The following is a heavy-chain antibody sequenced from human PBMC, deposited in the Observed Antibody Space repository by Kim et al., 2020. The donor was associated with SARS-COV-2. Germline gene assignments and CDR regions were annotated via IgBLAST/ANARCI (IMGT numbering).Heavy chain of an antibody. CDR1: GGSISSYY. CDR2: IYYSGST. D-gene: IGHD3-10*01. J-gene: IGHJ1*01. V-gene: IGHV4-59*01. CDR3: ARSDSKTVTMVRGVISHQYFQH. Sequence: SETLSLTCTVSGGSISSYYWSWIRQPPGKGLEWIGYIYYSGSTNYNPSLKSRVTISVDRSKNQFSLKLSSVTAADTAVYYCARSDSKTVTMVRGVISHQYFQHWGQGTLVTVSS.